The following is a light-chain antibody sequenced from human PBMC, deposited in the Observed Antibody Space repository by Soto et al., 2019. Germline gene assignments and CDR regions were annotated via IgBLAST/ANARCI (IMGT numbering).Light chain of an antibody. CDR1: RSNIGSNT. Sequence: QSVLTQPPSASGTPGQRVTISCSGSRSNIGSNTVHWYQQLPGTAPKLLIYSNNQRPSGVPDRFSGSKSGTSASLAISGLQSEDEADYYCAAWDDSLNGWVFGGGTKL. J-gene: IGLJ3*02. CDR3: AAWDDSLNGWV. CDR2: SNN. V-gene: IGLV1-44*01.